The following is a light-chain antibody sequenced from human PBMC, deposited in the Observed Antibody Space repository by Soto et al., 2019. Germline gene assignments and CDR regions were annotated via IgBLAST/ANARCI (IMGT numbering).Light chain of an antibody. CDR3: LLYFSGVRI. Sequence: QAVVTQEPSVTVSPGGTVTLTCASNSGPVSSAFYPNWFQQKPGQAPRALIYSTNNRHSWTPARFSGSLLGGKAALTLSAVKPEDEAVYYCLLYFSGVRIFGGGTKVTVL. CDR1: SGPVSSAFY. CDR2: STN. J-gene: IGLJ2*01. V-gene: IGLV7-43*01.